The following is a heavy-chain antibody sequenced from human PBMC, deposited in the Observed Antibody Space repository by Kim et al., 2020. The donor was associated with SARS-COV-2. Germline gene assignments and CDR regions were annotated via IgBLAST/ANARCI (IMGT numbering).Heavy chain of an antibody. D-gene: IGHD4-17*01. J-gene: IGHJ4*02. CDR3: ATSAMTTVSEFCD. CDR2: INSDGNST. V-gene: IGHV3-74*01. CDR1: GFTFSSYW. Sequence: GGSLRLSCAASGFTFSSYWMHWVRQAPGKGLEWVSRINSDGNSTRYADSVKGRFTISRDNAKNTLYLQMNSLRPEDTAVYYCATSAMTTVSEFCDWGQVALVTVSS.